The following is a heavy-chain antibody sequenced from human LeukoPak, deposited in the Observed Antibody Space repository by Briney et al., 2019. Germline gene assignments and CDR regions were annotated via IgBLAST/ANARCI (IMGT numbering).Heavy chain of an antibody. J-gene: IGHJ4*02. Sequence: ASVKVSCKASGYTFTSYAMHWVRQAPGQGVECMGWITPSGGTNYPQKFQGRVAITRDTSITTAYMDLSRLTYDDTAVYYCARDRYGDGFAHFDYWGQGALVTVSS. CDR2: ITPSGGT. CDR1: GYTFTSYA. CDR3: ARDRYGDGFAHFDY. V-gene: IGHV1-2*02. D-gene: IGHD5-24*01.